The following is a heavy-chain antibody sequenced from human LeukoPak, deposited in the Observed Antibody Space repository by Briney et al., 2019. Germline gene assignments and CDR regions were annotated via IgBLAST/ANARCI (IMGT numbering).Heavy chain of an antibody. Sequence: SHTLSLTCSVSGASISSGNYFWSWMRQCPGKGLEWIGYIYYRGTTYYNPSLKSRVIISEDSSKSQFSLELTSVTAADTAVDCYSGVHSCNNSVYWGQGTLVTVSS. CDR2: IYYRGTT. V-gene: IGHV4-30-4*08. CDR1: GASISSGNYF. CDR3: SGVHSCNNSVY. J-gene: IGHJ4*02. D-gene: IGHD1/OR15-1a*01.